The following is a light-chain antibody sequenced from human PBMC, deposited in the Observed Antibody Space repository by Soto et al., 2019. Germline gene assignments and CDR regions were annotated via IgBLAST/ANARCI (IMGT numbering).Light chain of an antibody. CDR1: QGIRNY. J-gene: IGKJ3*01. CDR2: AAS. V-gene: IGKV1-27*01. Sequence: DIPMTQSPTSLSASVGDRVTITCRASQGIRNYVAWYQQIPGKAPKLLIYAASTLQSGVPSRFSGSGSGTDFTLTINGLQPEDVATYSCQKYSSVPVFGPGTKVVIK. CDR3: QKYSSVPV.